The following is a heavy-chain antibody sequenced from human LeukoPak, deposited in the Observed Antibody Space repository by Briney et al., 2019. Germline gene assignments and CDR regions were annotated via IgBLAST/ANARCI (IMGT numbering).Heavy chain of an antibody. J-gene: IGHJ4*02. Sequence: GGSLRLSCAASGFTFSSYWVSWVRQAPGKGLEWVSGISPSGDIRYYADSVKGRFTISRDNSKNTLYLEVISLTAEDTAVYYCAKDDAWLRFGEWSQGTLVTVSS. D-gene: IGHD3-10*01. CDR1: GFTFSSYW. CDR2: ISPSGDIR. CDR3: AKDDAWLRFGE. V-gene: IGHV3-23*01.